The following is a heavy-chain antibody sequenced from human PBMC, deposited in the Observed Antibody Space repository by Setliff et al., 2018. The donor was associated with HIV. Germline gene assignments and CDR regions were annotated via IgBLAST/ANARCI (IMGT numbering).Heavy chain of an antibody. V-gene: IGHV4-39*01. CDR1: GGSISSSSYY. J-gene: IGHJ3*02. CDR3: ARGGCTNGVCGFNLDAFDI. CDR2: IYYSGST. D-gene: IGHD2-8*01. Sequence: PSETLSLTCTVSGGSISSSSYYWGWIRQPPGKGLEWIGSIYYSGSTYYNPSLKSRVTISVDTSKNQFSLKLSSVTAADTAVYYCARGGCTNGVCGFNLDAFDIWGQGTMVT.